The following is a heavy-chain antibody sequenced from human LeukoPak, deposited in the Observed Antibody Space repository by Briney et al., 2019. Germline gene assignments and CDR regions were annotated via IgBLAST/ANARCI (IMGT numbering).Heavy chain of an antibody. CDR3: ASSSGGCSGGSCYYWFDP. D-gene: IGHD2-15*01. CDR2: IIPIFDIA. J-gene: IGHJ5*02. Sequence: SVKVSCKASGGTFSSYAISWVRQAPGQGLEWMGRIIPIFDIANYAQKFQGRVTITADKSTSTAYMELSSLRSEDTAVYYCASSSGGCSGGSCYYWFDPWGQGTLVTVSS. V-gene: IGHV1-69*04. CDR1: GGTFSSYA.